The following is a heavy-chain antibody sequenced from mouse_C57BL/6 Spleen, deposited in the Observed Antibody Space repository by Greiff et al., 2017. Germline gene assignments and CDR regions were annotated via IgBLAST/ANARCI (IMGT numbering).Heavy chain of an antibody. Sequence: VQLQQPGAELVKPGASVKLSCKASGYTFTSYWMHWVKQRPGQGLEWIGMIHPNSGSTNYNEKFKSKATLTVDKSSSTAYMQLSSLTSEDSAVYYCARSPYSPDYAMDYWGQGTSVTVSS. CDR3: ARSPYSPDYAMDY. CDR1: GYTFTSYW. V-gene: IGHV1-64*01. CDR2: IHPNSGST. J-gene: IGHJ4*01.